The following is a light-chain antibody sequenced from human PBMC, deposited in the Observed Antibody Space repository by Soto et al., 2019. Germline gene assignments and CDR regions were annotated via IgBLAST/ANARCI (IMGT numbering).Light chain of an antibody. CDR3: AAWDDNLNGPL. CDR2: SDD. V-gene: IGLV1-44*01. CDR1: NSNIGRYS. J-gene: IGLJ3*02. Sequence: QSVLTQPPSLSGTPGQRVTISCSGSNSNIGRYSVNWYQHFPGTAPKILIYSDDERPSGVPDRFSGSKSGTSASLAISGLQLEDDAEYYSAAWDDNLNGPLFGGGTKLTVL.